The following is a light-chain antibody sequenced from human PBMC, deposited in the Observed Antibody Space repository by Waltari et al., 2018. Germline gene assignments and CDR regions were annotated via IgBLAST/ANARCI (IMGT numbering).Light chain of an antibody. CDR3: CSFAGSSPHVV. CDR2: EST. CDR1: SIDAGTDNL. V-gene: IGLV2-23*01. J-gene: IGLJ2*01. Sequence: QSALTQPASVSGSPGQSITISCTGTSIDAGTDNLVSWYQHHPGKAPKLMIYESTKRPSVVSNRFSGSKSGNTASLTISGLQAEDEADYYCCSFAGSSPHVVFGGGTKLTVL.